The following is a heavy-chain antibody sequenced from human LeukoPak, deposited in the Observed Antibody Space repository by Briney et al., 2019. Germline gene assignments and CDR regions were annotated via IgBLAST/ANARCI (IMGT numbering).Heavy chain of an antibody. CDR2: IYQSGST. CDR3: ARDLNYMDV. V-gene: IGHV4-38-2*02. J-gene: IGHJ6*03. CDR1: GYSISSGYY. Sequence: PSEALSLTCTVSGYSISSGYYWGWSRQPPGKGLEWIGSIYQSGSTYYNPSLKSRVTISVDTSKNQFSLKLSSVTAADTAVYYCARDLNYMDVWGKGTTVTVSS.